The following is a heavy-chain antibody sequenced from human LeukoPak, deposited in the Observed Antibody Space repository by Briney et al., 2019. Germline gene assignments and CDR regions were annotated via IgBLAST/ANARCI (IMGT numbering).Heavy chain of an antibody. CDR1: GFTFSSSW. Sequence: GGSLRLSCAASGFTFSSSWMSWVRQAPGKGLEWVANINQDGSARYYVDSVKGRLTISRDNAKNSLYLQMNSLRAEDTAVYYCARVDSYNSGWLDYWGQGTLVTVSS. CDR2: INQDGSAR. J-gene: IGHJ4*02. D-gene: IGHD6-19*01. CDR3: ARVDSYNSGWLDY. V-gene: IGHV3-7*04.